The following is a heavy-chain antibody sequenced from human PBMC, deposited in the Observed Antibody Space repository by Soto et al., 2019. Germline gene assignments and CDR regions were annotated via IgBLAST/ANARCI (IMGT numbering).Heavy chain of an antibody. D-gene: IGHD3-10*01. Sequence: SVKVSCKASGGTFSSYAISWVRQAPGQGLEWMGGIIPIFGTANYAQKFQGRVTITADESTSTAYMELRSLRSDDTAVYYCARGLVYGFNYYYYGMDVWGQGTTVTVSS. CDR2: IIPIFGTA. CDR1: GGTFSSYA. J-gene: IGHJ6*02. CDR3: ARGLVYGFNYYYYGMDV. V-gene: IGHV1-69*13.